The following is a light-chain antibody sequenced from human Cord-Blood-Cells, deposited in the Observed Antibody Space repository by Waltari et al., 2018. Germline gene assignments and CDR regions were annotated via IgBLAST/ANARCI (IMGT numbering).Light chain of an antibody. J-gene: IGKJ4*01. CDR3: QQYGSSPLT. V-gene: IGKV3-20*01. CDR2: GAS. CDR1: QSVSSSY. Sequence: EIVLTQSPGTLSLSPGERANLSCRASQSVSSSYLAWYQQKPGQAPRLLIYGASSRATGIPDRFSGSGYGTDFTLTISRLEPEDFAVYYCQQYGSSPLTFGGGTKVEIK.